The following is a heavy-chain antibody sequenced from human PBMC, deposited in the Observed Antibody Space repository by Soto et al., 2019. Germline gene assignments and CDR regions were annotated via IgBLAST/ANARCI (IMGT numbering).Heavy chain of an antibody. D-gene: IGHD3-22*01. CDR1: GGSISSGGYS. J-gene: IGHJ4*02. Sequence: SETLSLTCAVSGGSISSGGYSWSWIRQPPGKGLECIGYIYYSGSTYYNPSLKSRVTISVDTSRNQFSLKLSSVTAADTAVYYCAMGPPHDSSGYYYWGQGTLVTVSS. V-gene: IGHV4-31*11. CDR3: AMGPPHDSSGYYY. CDR2: IYYSGST.